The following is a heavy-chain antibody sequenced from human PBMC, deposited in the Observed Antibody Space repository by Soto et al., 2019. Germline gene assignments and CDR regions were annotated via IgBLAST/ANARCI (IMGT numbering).Heavy chain of an antibody. CDR3: AHRLCDSSCYWDVGYFDS. J-gene: IGHJ4*02. CDR1: GFSLSTSGVG. CDR2: IYWDNDK. Sequence: SGPTLVNPTQTLTVTCTFSGFSLSTSGVGVGWIRQPPGKALEWLALIYWDNDKRYSPSLKSRLTITKDTSKNQVVLTMTNMDPLDTATYYCAHRLCDSSCYWDVGYFDSWGQGTLVTVSS. D-gene: IGHD3-22*01. V-gene: IGHV2-5*02.